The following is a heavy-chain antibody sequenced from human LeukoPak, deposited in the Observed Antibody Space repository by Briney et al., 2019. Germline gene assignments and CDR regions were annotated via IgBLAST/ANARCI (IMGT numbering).Heavy chain of an antibody. Sequence: GGSLRLSCAASGLTFSNYAMSWVRQAPGKGLEWVSAISGSGGSTYYADSVKGRFTISRDNSKNTLYLQMNSLRAEDTAVYYCAKDPTPKYYDFWSGYFDYWGQGTLVTVSS. CDR1: GLTFSNYA. CDR2: ISGSGGST. CDR3: AKDPTPKYYDFWSGYFDY. D-gene: IGHD3-3*01. V-gene: IGHV3-23*01. J-gene: IGHJ4*02.